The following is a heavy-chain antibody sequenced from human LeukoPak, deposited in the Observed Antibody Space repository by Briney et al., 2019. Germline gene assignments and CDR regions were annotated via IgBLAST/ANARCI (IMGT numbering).Heavy chain of an antibody. J-gene: IGHJ5*02. CDR3: ARLARGYSYGINWFDP. D-gene: IGHD5-18*01. V-gene: IGHV4-34*01. CDR1: GGSFSGYY. Sequence: SETLSLTCAVYGGSFSGYYWSWIRQPPGKGLEWIGEINHSGSTNYNPSLKSRVTISVDTSKNQFSLKLSSVTAADTAVYYCARLARGYSYGINWFDPWGQGTLVTVSS. CDR2: INHSGST.